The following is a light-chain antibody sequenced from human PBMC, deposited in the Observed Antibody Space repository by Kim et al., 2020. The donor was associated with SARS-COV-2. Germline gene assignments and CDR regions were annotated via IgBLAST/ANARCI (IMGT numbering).Light chain of an antibody. Sequence: QKVTISCSGSSSNIGNNYVSWYQQFPGTAPKLLIYDNNKRPSGIPDRFSGSKSGTSATLGITGLQTGDEADYYCGTWDSSLSIVVFGGGTKVTVL. CDR3: GTWDSSLSIVV. J-gene: IGLJ2*01. V-gene: IGLV1-51*01. CDR1: SSNIGNNY. CDR2: DNN.